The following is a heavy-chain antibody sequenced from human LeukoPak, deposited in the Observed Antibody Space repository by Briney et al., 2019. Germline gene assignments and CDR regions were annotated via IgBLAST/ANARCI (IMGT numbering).Heavy chain of an antibody. D-gene: IGHD3-22*01. V-gene: IGHV4-59*02. CDR1: GASVSSYY. J-gene: IGHJ5*02. CDR3: ARDDGYHGWFDP. CDR2: IYYSGST. Sequence: SETLSLTCTVSGASVSSYYWNWIRQPPGKGLEWIGYIYYSGSTNYNPSLKSRVTISVDTSKNQFSLKLSSVTAADTAVYYCARDDGYHGWFDPWGQGTLVTVSS.